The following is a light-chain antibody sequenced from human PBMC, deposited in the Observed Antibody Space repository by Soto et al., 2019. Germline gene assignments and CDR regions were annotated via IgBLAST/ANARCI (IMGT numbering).Light chain of an antibody. CDR1: QSVSSW. J-gene: IGKJ1*01. V-gene: IGKV1-5*01. CDR3: QQYDSYSWT. Sequence: DIQMTQSPSTLSASAGERVTITCRASQSVSSWLAWYQHKPGKAPKLLIYDVSSLESGVPSRFSGSGSGTEFILTISSLQPDDFATYYCQQYDSYSWTFGQGTKVDIK. CDR2: DVS.